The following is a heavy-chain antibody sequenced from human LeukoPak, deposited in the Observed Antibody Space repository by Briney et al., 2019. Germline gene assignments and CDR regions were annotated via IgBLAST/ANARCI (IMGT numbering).Heavy chain of an antibody. CDR2: ISAYNGNT. CDR1: GYTFTSYG. V-gene: IGHV1-18*01. Sequence: ASVKVSCNASGYTFTSYGISWVRQAPGQGLEWMGWISAYNGNTNYAQKLQGRVTMTTDTSTSTAYMELRSLRSDDTAVYYCARVLGSGPKNWFDPWGQGTLVTVSS. D-gene: IGHD2-15*01. J-gene: IGHJ5*02. CDR3: ARVLGSGPKNWFDP.